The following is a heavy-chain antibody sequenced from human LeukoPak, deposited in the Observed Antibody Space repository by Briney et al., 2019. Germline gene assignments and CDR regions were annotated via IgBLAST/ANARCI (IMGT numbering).Heavy chain of an antibody. V-gene: IGHV3-23*01. J-gene: IGHJ5*01. CDR3: TRDPNGDYVGAFES. CDR1: GFIVNSYA. CDR2: ITGGHFPT. Sequence: GGSLRLSCAASGFIVNSYAMSWVRQAPGKGLEWVSSITGGHFPTYYTDSVKGRFTISRDNSKNTLYLQMNSLRADDTAVYYCTRDPNGDYVGAFESWGQGTLVTVSS. D-gene: IGHD4-17*01.